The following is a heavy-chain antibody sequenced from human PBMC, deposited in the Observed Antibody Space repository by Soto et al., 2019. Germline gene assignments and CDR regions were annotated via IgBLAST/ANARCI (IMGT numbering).Heavy chain of an antibody. J-gene: IGHJ4*02. CDR2: IIPVLDTA. V-gene: IGHV1-69*01. CDR1: GGTFTDSA. Sequence: QLQLVQSGAAVMKPGSSVKVSCKTSGGTFTDSAFSWVRQAPGQGPEWMGGIIPVLDTANYAQKFLGRLTIAVDESTNTVHMELTGLRSGDTAIYFCARCQVKYMRATYYFDSWGQGTLVTVSS. D-gene: IGHD3-10*01. CDR3: ARCQVKYMRATYYFDS.